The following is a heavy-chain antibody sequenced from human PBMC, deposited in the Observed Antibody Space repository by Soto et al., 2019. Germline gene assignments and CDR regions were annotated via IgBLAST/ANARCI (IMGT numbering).Heavy chain of an antibody. D-gene: IGHD6-19*01. Sequence: SVKVSCKASGYTFTGYAMHWVRQAPGQRLEWMGWINAGNGNTKYSQKFQGRVTITRDTSASTAYMELSSLRSEDTAVYYCARAVAVAADFDYWGRGTLVTVSS. CDR3: ARAVAVAADFDY. V-gene: IGHV1-3*01. CDR1: GYTFTGYA. CDR2: INAGNGNT. J-gene: IGHJ4*02.